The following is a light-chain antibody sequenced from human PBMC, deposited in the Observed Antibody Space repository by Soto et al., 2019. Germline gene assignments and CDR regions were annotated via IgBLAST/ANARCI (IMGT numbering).Light chain of an antibody. CDR2: DAS. Sequence: DIQMTQSPSSLSASVGDRVTITCRASQSISSYLNWYQQKPGKAPKLLIYDASSLQSGVPSRFNGSGSGTDFTLTISSLQPEDFATYYCQQSYSTPPITVGQGTRLEIK. V-gene: IGKV1-39*01. CDR3: QQSYSTPPIT. J-gene: IGKJ5*01. CDR1: QSISSY.